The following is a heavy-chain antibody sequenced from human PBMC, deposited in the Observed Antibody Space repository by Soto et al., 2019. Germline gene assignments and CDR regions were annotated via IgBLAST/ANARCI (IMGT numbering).Heavy chain of an antibody. J-gene: IGHJ4*02. CDR1: VFTVSSTY. Sequence: GSLRLSCAASVFTVSSTYMSWVRQAPGKGLEWVSVIYTGGSTFYADSVKGRFTMSRDNSKNTLYLQMNSLRAEDTAVYYCARDLDGSYTDYWGQGTLVTVSS. CDR2: IYTGGST. CDR3: ARDLDGSYTDY. V-gene: IGHV3-53*01. D-gene: IGHD1-26*01.